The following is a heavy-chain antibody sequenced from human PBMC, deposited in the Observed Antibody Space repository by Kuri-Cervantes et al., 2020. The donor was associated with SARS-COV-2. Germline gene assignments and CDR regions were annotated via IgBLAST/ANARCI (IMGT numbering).Heavy chain of an antibody. Sequence: KVSCKGCGYRFTSYWISWVRQMPGKGLEWMGRIDPSDSYTNYSPSFQGHVTISADKSISTAYLQWSSLKASDTAMYYCARQGWELFQWSNDSDYWGQGTLVTVSS. CDR2: IDPSDSYT. V-gene: IGHV5-10-1*01. CDR1: GYRFTSYW. D-gene: IGHD1-26*01. J-gene: IGHJ4*02. CDR3: ARQGWELFQWSNDSDY.